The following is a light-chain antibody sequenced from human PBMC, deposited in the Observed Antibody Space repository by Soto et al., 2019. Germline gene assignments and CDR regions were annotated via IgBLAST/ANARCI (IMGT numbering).Light chain of an antibody. Sequence: QSVLTQPPSASGSPGQSVTISCTGTSSDVGGYHYVSWYQQHPGKAPKLIIYEVNERPSGVPDRFSDSKSGNTASLTVSGLQADDEADYYCSSYAGSDNLYVFGTGTKLTVL. CDR3: SSYAGSDNLYV. J-gene: IGLJ1*01. CDR2: EVN. V-gene: IGLV2-8*01. CDR1: SSDVGGYHY.